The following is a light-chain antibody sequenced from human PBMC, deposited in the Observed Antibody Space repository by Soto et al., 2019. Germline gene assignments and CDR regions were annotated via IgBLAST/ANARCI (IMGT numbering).Light chain of an antibody. Sequence: DIQMTQSPSTLSASVGDRVTITCRAGQSISSWLAWYQQKPGKAPKLLIYKATSLESGVPSRFSGSGSGTEFTLTISSLQPDDFATYYCQQYNSYLTFGGGTKVEIK. CDR2: KAT. CDR3: QQYNSYLT. J-gene: IGKJ4*01. V-gene: IGKV1-5*03. CDR1: QSISSW.